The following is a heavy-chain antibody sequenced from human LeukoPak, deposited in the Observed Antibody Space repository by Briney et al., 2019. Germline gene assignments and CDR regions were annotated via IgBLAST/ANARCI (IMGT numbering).Heavy chain of an antibody. CDR1: GFTFSSYA. CDR2: ISYDGSNK. CDR3: ARDPLFYDILTSYYFDY. D-gene: IGHD3-9*01. Sequence: GGSLRLSCAASGFTFSSYAMSWVRQAPGKGLGWVAVISYDGSNKYYADSVKGRFTISRDNSKNTLYLQMNSLRAEGTAVYYCARDPLFYDILTSYYFDYWGQGTLVTVSS. J-gene: IGHJ4*02. V-gene: IGHV3-30-3*01.